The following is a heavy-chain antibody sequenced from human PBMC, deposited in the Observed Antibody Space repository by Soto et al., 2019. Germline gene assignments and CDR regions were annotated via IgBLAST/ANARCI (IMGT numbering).Heavy chain of an antibody. D-gene: IGHD3-10*01. CDR2: IYYSGST. CDR3: ARVLWFGESRRGMDV. V-gene: IGHV4-31*03. J-gene: IGHJ6*02. Sequence: QVQVQESGPGLVKPSQTLSLTCTVSGGSISSGGYYWSWIRQHPGKGLEWIGYIYYSGSTYYNPSLKSRLTISVDTSKKQFSLKLSSVTAADTAVYYCARVLWFGESRRGMDVWGQGTTVTVSS. CDR1: GGSISSGGYY.